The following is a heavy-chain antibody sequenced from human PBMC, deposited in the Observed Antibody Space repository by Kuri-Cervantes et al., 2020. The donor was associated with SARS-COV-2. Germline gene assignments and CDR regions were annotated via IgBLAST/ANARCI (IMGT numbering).Heavy chain of an antibody. CDR1: GYSISSGYY. D-gene: IGHD2-15*01. CDR3: ARGGQGYCSGGTCYSTGYFDY. V-gene: IGHV4-38-2*02. CDR2: IYHSGST. J-gene: IGHJ4*02. Sequence: SETLSLTCTVSGYSISSGYYWGWIRQPPGKGLEWIGSIYHSGSTYYNLSLKSRVTISVDTSKNQFSLRLTSVTAADTAVYYCARGGQGYCSGGTCYSTGYFDYWGQGTLVTVSS.